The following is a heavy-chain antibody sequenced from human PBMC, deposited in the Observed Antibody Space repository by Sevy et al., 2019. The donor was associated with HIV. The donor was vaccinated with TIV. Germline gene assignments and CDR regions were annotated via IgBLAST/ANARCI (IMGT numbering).Heavy chain of an antibody. D-gene: IGHD6-13*01. CDR2: IRNKADSYNT. V-gene: IGHV3-72*01. CDR1: GFTFSDHY. J-gene: IGHJ4*02. CDR3: ATHAGIAAAGRVIDY. Sequence: GGSLRLSCAASGFTFSDHYMEWVRQAPGKGLEWVGRIRNKADSYNTEYAASVKGRFTISRDDSKNSLYLLMNSLKTEDTAVYYCATHAGIAAAGRVIDYWGQGTLVTVSS.